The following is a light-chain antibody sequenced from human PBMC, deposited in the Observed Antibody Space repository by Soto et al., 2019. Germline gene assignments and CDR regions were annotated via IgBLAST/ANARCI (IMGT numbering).Light chain of an antibody. CDR2: DIR. J-gene: IGLJ1*01. Sequence: QSALTQPASVSGSPGQSITISCTGTSSDVGGYKYVSWYQQHPGKAPKLMIYDIRNRPSGVSNRFSSSKSGNTASLTISGLQAEDEGDYYCSSYTSSRTRVFGTGTKLTVL. V-gene: IGLV2-14*03. CDR3: SSYTSSRTRV. CDR1: SSDVGGYKY.